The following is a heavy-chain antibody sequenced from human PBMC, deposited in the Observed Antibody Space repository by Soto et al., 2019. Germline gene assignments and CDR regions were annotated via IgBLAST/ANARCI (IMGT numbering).Heavy chain of an antibody. CDR2: IWYDGNDK. D-gene: IGHD7-27*01. CDR3: ARGVGNFYYAMDV. Sequence: QVQLVESGGGVVQPGRSLRLSCAASGFTFSSYGMHWVRQAPGKGLEWVAVIWYDGNDKYYADSVKGRFTISRDNSRNTLFLKMSSLRAEDTAVYYCARGVGNFYYAMDVWGQGTTVTVSS. CDR1: GFTFSSYG. J-gene: IGHJ6*02. V-gene: IGHV3-33*01.